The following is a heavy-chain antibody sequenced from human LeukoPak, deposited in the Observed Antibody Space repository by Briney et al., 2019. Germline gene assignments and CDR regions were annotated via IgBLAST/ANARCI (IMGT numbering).Heavy chain of an antibody. CDR3: ARDVWRFGELLSY. J-gene: IGHJ4*02. D-gene: IGHD3-10*01. Sequence: SETLSLTCTVSGYSISSGYYWSWIRQPPGKGLEWIGYIYYSGSTNYNPSLKSRVTISVDTSKNQFSLKLSSVTAADTAVYYCARDVWRFGELLSYWGQGTLVTVSS. V-gene: IGHV4-61*01. CDR2: IYYSGST. CDR1: GYSISSGYY.